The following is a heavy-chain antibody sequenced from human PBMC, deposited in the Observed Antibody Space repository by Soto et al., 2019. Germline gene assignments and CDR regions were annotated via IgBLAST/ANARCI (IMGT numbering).Heavy chain of an antibody. V-gene: IGHV1-69*02. CDR1: GGTFSSYT. J-gene: IGHJ1*01. CDR2: IIPILGIA. D-gene: IGHD2-15*01. Sequence: SVKVSCKASGGTFSSYTISWVRQAPGQGLEWMGRIIPILGIANYAQKFQGRVTITADKSTSTAYMELSSLRSEDTAVYYCVKAATRSLSYFQHWGQGTLVTVSS. CDR3: VKAATRSLSYFQH.